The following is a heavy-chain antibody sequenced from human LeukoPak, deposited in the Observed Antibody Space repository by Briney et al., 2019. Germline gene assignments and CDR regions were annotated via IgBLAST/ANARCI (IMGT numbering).Heavy chain of an antibody. Sequence: ASVKVSCKASGYTFTEYDINWVRQATGQGLEWMGWMNPDSGNTYYAQKFQGRVTITSNTSISTAYMELSSLRSEDTAVYYCARRDTSGWYSWFDPWGQGTQVTVSS. CDR3: ARRDTSGWYSWFDP. CDR1: GYTFTEYD. V-gene: IGHV1-8*03. J-gene: IGHJ5*02. D-gene: IGHD6-19*01. CDR2: MNPDSGNT.